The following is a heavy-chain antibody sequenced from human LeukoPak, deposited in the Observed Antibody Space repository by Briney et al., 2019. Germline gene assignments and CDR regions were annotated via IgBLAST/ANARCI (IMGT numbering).Heavy chain of an antibody. Sequence: SETLSLSCTFSGGFVGSSRYYWGWIRQPPVKGLEGIGSIYYSMTTHDNPSLKRRITMSVDTSKNQFSLKLNSVTGADTAVYYCATQGGTAAAIGYWGQGTPGTVSS. J-gene: IGHJ4*02. D-gene: IGHD6-13*01. CDR3: ATQGGTAAAIGY. V-gene: IGHV4-39*01. CDR1: GGFVGSSRYY. CDR2: IYYSMTT.